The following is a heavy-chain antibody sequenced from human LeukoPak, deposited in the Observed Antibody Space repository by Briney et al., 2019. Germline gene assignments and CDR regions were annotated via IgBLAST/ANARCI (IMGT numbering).Heavy chain of an antibody. CDR1: GFTFSTYS. J-gene: IGHJ4*02. CDR2: IYSSTSYI. CDR3: AAGVALDY. Sequence: GGSLRLSCAASGFTFSTYSMNWVRQAPGKGLEWVSSIYSSTSYIYYADSVKGRFTISRDSAKNSLYLHMNSLRAEDTAVYYCAAGVALDYWGQGALVTVSS. D-gene: IGHD3-3*01. V-gene: IGHV3-21*04.